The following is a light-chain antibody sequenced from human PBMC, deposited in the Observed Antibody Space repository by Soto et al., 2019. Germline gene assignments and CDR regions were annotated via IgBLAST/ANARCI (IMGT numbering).Light chain of an antibody. CDR3: TSYRSSALV. V-gene: IGLV2-14*03. Sequence: QSVLTHPASVSGSPGQSITISCTGTSSDVGGYNYVSWYQQHPGKAPKLMIYDVSNRPSGVSNRFSGSKSGNTASLTISGLQAEDEADYYCTSYRSSALVFGGGTKLTVL. CDR1: SSDVGGYNY. CDR2: DVS. J-gene: IGLJ3*02.